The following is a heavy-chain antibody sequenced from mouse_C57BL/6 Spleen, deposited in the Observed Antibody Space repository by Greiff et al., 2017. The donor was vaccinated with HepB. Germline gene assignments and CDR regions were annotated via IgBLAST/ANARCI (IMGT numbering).Heavy chain of an antibody. CDR1: GYTFTSYW. Sequence: QVQLQQPGAELVMPGASVKLSCKASGYTFTSYWMHWVKQRPGQGLEWIGEIDPSDSYTNYNQKFKGKSTLTVDKSSSTAYMQLSSLTSEDSAVYYCARSGAVVLDYWGQGTTLTVSS. V-gene: IGHV1-69*01. J-gene: IGHJ2*01. D-gene: IGHD1-1*01. CDR3: ARSGAVVLDY. CDR2: IDPSDSYT.